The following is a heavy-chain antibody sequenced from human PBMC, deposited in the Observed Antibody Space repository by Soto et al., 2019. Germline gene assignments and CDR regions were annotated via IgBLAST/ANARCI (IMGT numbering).Heavy chain of an antibody. D-gene: IGHD3-10*01. V-gene: IGHV3-23*01. J-gene: IGHJ4*02. CDR2: LTRSATT. CDR3: VREFTPGSPNYDY. CDR1: GFTFSSYA. Sequence: VQLLESAGGLVQPGGSLRLSCVASGFTFSSYAMSWVRQAPQKGLEWVSTLTRSATTVYAASVRGRFTISRDNSKNTLYLQMDSLRAEDTAVYYCVREFTPGSPNYDYWGLGTLVTVSS.